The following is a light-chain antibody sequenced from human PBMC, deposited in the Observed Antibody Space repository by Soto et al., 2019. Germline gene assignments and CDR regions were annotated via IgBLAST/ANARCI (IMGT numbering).Light chain of an antibody. CDR1: QYIHNY. V-gene: IGKV1-5*03. CDR2: EAA. CDR3: QQSNNYPWT. J-gene: IGKJ1*01. Sequence: DIQMTQSPSTLSASVGDRVTITCRASQYIHNYLAWYQQKPGVAPKLLIYEAANLESGVPSRFSGSGTGTEFTLTISSLQPDDFATYYCQQSNNYPWTFGQGTRVDI.